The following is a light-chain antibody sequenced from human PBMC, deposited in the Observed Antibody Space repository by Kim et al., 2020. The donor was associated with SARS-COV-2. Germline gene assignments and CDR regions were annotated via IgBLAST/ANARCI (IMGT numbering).Light chain of an antibody. CDR2: KDS. CDR1: ALPKQY. V-gene: IGLV3-25*03. Sequence: SYELTQPPSVSVSPGQTARITCSGDALPKQYAYWYQQKPGQAPVLMIYKDSERPSGIPERFSGSSSGTTVTLTISGVQAEDEGDYYCPSADSSGTYWVFG. J-gene: IGLJ3*02. CDR3: PSADSSGTYWV.